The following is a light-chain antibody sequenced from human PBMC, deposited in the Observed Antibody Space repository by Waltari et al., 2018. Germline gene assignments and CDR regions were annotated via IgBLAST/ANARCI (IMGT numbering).Light chain of an antibody. CDR1: QSVSRN. Sequence: EIVMTQSPATLSVSPGESATLSCRASQSVSRNLAWYQQKPGQAPRLLIFGASTRATGIPDRFSGNGSGTDFTLTISSLQSGDFAVYYCQQYDNWPPYTFGQGTKLEIK. V-gene: IGKV3-15*01. J-gene: IGKJ2*01. CDR2: GAS. CDR3: QQYDNWPPYT.